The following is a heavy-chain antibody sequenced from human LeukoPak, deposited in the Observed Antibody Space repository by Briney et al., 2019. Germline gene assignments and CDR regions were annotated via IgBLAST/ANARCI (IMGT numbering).Heavy chain of an antibody. CDR3: ARVNYYGSGSYQYYFDY. Sequence: TLSLTCTVSGGSISSGGYYWSWIRQHPGKGLEWIGYIYYSGSTYYNPSLKSRVTISVHTSKNQFSLKLSSVTAADTAVYYCARVNYYGSGSYQYYFDYWGQGTLVTVSS. CDR1: GGSISSGGYY. V-gene: IGHV4-31*03. D-gene: IGHD3-10*01. J-gene: IGHJ4*02. CDR2: IYYSGST.